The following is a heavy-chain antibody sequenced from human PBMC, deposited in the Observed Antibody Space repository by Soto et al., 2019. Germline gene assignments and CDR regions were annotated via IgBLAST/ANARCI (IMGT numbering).Heavy chain of an antibody. J-gene: IGHJ4*02. D-gene: IGHD3-10*01. CDR1: GFTFSTYG. CDR2: IWYDGSNQ. V-gene: IGHV3-33*01. Sequence: GGSLRLSCSPSGFTFSTYGMHWVRQAPGKGLEWVAVIWYDGSNQYYADSVKGRFTISRDNSKNMLYLQMNSLRAEDTAVYYCARDLGAFNYGSAYFDYWGQGTPVTVSS. CDR3: ARDLGAFNYGSAYFDY.